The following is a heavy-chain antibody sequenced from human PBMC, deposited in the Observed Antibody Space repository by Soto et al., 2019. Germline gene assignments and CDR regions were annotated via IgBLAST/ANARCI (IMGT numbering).Heavy chain of an antibody. D-gene: IGHD5-12*01. V-gene: IGHV4-34*01. CDR3: ARGEGRLVGTWFDP. CDR2: INHSGST. CDR1: GGTLIRDY. J-gene: IGHJ5*02. Sequence: EPLSLTSVLYGGTLIRDYGTWIRQPPGKGLEWLGEINHSGSTNYNPSLESRVTISLDTSKTQFSLKLKSVTAADTAVYYCARGEGRLVGTWFDPWGQGTLVTVSS.